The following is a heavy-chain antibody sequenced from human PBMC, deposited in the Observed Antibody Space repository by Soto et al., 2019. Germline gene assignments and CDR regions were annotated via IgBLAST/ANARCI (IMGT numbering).Heavy chain of an antibody. V-gene: IGHV3-48*01. CDR1: GFTFSSYS. CDR2: ISSSSSTI. J-gene: IGHJ4*02. CDR3: ASSFLKRGSYRNDY. D-gene: IGHD3-16*02. Sequence: GGSLRLSCAASGFTFSSYSMNWVRQAPGKGLEWVSYISSSSSTIYYADSVKGRFTISRDNAKNSLYLQMNSLRAEDTAVYYCASSFLKRGSYRNDYWGQGTLVTVSS.